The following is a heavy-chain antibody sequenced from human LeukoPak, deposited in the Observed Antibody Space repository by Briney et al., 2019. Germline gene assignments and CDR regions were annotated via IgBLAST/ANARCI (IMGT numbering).Heavy chain of an antibody. V-gene: IGHV3-30*02. J-gene: IGHJ6*02. CDR1: GFTFSSYG. Sequence: GGSLRLSCAASGFTFSSYGMHWVRQAPGKGLEWVAFIRYDGSNKYYADSVKGRFTISRDNSKNTVYLQMNSLRGEDTAVYYCAKDKDYYDSSSYYSPMGVWGQGTTVTVSS. CDR2: IRYDGSNK. D-gene: IGHD3-22*01. CDR3: AKDKDYYDSSSYYSPMGV.